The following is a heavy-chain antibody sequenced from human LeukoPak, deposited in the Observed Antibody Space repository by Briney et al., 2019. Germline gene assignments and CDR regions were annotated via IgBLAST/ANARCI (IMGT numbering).Heavy chain of an antibody. Sequence: SVKVSCKASGGTFSSYAISWVRQAPGQGLEWMGRIIPILGIANYAQKFQGRVTITADKSTSIAYMELSSLRSEDTAVYYCARTETSLYSRTGWGFDYWGQGTLVTVSS. CDR2: IIPILGIA. CDR3: ARTETSLYSRTGWGFDY. J-gene: IGHJ4*02. V-gene: IGHV1-69*04. CDR1: GGTFSSYA. D-gene: IGHD6-13*01.